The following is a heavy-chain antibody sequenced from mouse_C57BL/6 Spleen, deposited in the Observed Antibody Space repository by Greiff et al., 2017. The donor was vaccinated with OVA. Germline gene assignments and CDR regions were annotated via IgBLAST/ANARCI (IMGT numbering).Heavy chain of an antibody. D-gene: IGHD2-2*01. CDR3: ARGVRSTMVTQAY. CDR2: IDPSDSYT. V-gene: IGHV1-69*01. J-gene: IGHJ3*01. Sequence: QVQLQQPGAELVMPGASVKLSCKASGYTFTSYWMHWVKQRPGQGLEWIGEIDPSDSYTNYNQKFKGKSTLTVDKSSSTAYMQLSSLTSEDSAVYYCARGVRSTMVTQAYWGQGTLVTVSA. CDR1: GYTFTSYW.